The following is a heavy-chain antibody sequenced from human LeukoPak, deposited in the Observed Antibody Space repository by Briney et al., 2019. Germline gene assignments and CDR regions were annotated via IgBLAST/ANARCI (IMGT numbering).Heavy chain of an antibody. J-gene: IGHJ4*02. V-gene: IGHV4-59*01. CDR2: IYYSGST. CDR3: ARHGHRNFAY. CDR1: GGSISSYY. Sequence: SETLSLTCTVSGGSISSYYLSWIRQPPGKGLEWIGYIYYSGSTNYNPSLKSRVTISVDTSKNQFSLKLSSVTAADTAVYYCARHGHRNFAYWGQGALVTVSS.